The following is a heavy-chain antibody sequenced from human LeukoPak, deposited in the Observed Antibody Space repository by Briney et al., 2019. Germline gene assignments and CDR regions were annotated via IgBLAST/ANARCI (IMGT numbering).Heavy chain of an antibody. CDR1: GFTFNNAW. Sequence: GSLRLSCEASGFTFNNAWMSWVRQAPGKGLEWVCRIKSQVDGGTTDYAAPVKGRFTISRDDSKNTVHLQMDGLKTEDTAVYYCATKAPYCSGTSCMDCWGQGTLVTVSS. V-gene: IGHV3-15*01. J-gene: IGHJ4*02. CDR2: IKSQVDGGTT. D-gene: IGHD2-2*01. CDR3: ATKAPYCSGTSCMDC.